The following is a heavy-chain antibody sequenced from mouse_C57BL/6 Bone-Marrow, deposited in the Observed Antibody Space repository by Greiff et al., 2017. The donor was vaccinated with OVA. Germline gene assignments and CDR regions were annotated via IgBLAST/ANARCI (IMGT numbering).Heavy chain of an antibody. J-gene: IGHJ3*01. V-gene: IGHV14-4*01. Sequence: EVQLQQSGAELVRPGASVKLSCTASGFNIKDDYMHWVKQRPEQGLEWIGWIDPENGDTEYASKFQGKATITADTSSNTAYLQLSSLTSEDAAVYYCTADGDQWAYWGQGTLVTVSA. CDR1: GFNIKDDY. D-gene: IGHD1-3*01. CDR3: TADGDQWAY. CDR2: IDPENGDT.